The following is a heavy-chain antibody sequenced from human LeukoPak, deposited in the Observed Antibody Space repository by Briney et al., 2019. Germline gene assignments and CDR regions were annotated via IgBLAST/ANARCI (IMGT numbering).Heavy chain of an antibody. CDR2: ISSSSSYI. V-gene: IGHV3-21*01. J-gene: IGHJ4*02. CDR1: GFTFSSYS. CDR3: ARDKIVGATHLDY. D-gene: IGHD1-26*01. Sequence: PGGSLRLSCAASGFTFSSYSMNWVRQAPGKGLEWVSSISSSSSYIYYADLVKGRFTISRDNAKNSLYLQMNSLRAEDTAVYYCARDKIVGATHLDYWGQGTLVTVSS.